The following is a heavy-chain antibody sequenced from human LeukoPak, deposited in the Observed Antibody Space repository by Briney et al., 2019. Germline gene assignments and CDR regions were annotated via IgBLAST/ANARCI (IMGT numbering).Heavy chain of an antibody. Sequence: ASVKVSCKASGYTFTGYYMHWVRQAPGQGLEWMGWINPNSGGTNYAQKFQGRVTMTRDTSISTAYMELSRLRSDDTAVYYCASIVGATTESGRAFDIWGQGTMVTVSS. CDR2: INPNSGGT. V-gene: IGHV1-2*02. CDR3: ASIVGATTESGRAFDI. D-gene: IGHD1-26*01. CDR1: GYTFTGYY. J-gene: IGHJ3*02.